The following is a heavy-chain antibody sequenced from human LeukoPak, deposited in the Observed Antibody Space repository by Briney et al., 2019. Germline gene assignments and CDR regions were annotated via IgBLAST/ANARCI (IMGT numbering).Heavy chain of an antibody. V-gene: IGHV1-18*01. CDR2: ISAYNGNT. CDR3: ARVDVLRYFGARTDAFDI. D-gene: IGHD3-9*01. Sequence: ASVKVSCKASGYTFTSYGISWVRQAPGQGLEWMGWISAYNGNTNYAQKLQGRVTMTTDTSTSTAYMELSSLRSEDTAVYYCARVDVLRYFGARTDAFDIWGQGTMVTVSS. J-gene: IGHJ3*02. CDR1: GYTFTSYG.